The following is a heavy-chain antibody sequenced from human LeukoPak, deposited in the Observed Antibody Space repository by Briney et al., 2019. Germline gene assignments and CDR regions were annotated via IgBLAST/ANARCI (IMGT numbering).Heavy chain of an antibody. CDR1: GDSISSSY. CDR3: ARGAGAGYNLQPFDY. Sequence: SETLSLTCTVSGDSISSSYWGWIRHPPGKGLEWIGYVYYTGSTNYNPSLKSRVTISVDTSKNQFSLKLSSVTAADTAVYYCARGAGAGYNLQPFDYWGQGTLVTVSS. V-gene: IGHV4-59*08. D-gene: IGHD5-24*01. J-gene: IGHJ4*02. CDR2: VYYTGST.